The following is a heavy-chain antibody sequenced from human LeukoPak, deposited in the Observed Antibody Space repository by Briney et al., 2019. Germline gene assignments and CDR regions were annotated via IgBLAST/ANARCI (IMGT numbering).Heavy chain of an antibody. V-gene: IGHV3-23*01. J-gene: IGHJ4*02. CDR1: GFSISSCA. D-gene: IGHD4-17*01. Sequence: PGGSLRLSCVASGFSISSCAMSWVRQAPGKGLEWVSGLDSSGANTHFADSVKGRFTISRDTSKNTLFLQMNSLRAEDTATYYCAKDKGYGDYQLDYWGQGTLVTVSS. CDR2: LDSSGANT. CDR3: AKDKGYGDYQLDY.